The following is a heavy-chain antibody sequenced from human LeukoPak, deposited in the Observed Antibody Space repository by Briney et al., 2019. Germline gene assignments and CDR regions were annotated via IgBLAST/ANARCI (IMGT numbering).Heavy chain of an antibody. D-gene: IGHD4-17*01. Sequence: ASVKVSCKASGYTFTSYGITWVRQAPGQGLEWMGWISTYNGNSNYAQKLQGRVTMTTDTSTSTAYMELSSLRSEDTAVYYCARGATVTTAGYMDVWGKGTTVTISS. CDR3: ARGATVTTAGYMDV. J-gene: IGHJ6*03. CDR2: ISTYNGNS. CDR1: GYTFTSYG. V-gene: IGHV1-18*01.